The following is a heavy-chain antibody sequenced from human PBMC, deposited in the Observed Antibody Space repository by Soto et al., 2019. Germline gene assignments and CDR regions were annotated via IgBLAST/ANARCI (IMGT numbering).Heavy chain of an antibody. CDR1: GHG. CDR3: ARDRRFYDSSSYDIANHACHV. J-gene: IGHJ3*01. CDR2: INPNSGGT. Sequence: GHGCRRIRKTQRQKLEWMEWINPNSGGTNYAQKFQGRVTMTRDTSISTAYMEVSRLRSDDTAVYYCARDRRFYDSSSYDIANHACHVWRQGTM. D-gene: IGHD3-22*01. V-gene: IGHV1-2*02.